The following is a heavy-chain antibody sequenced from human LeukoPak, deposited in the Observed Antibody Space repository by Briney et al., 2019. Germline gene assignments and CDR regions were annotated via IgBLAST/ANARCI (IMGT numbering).Heavy chain of an antibody. V-gene: IGHV3-21*01. J-gene: IGHJ4*02. CDR3: ARDPYYYDSSGYYY. CDR2: ISSSSSYI. CDR1: GFTFSSYS. D-gene: IGHD3-22*01. Sequence: PGGSLRLSCAASGFTFSSYSMNWVRQAPGKGLEWVSSISSSSSYIYYADLVKGRFTISRDNAKNSLYLQMNSLRAEDTAVYYCARDPYYYDSSGYYYWGQGTLVTVSS.